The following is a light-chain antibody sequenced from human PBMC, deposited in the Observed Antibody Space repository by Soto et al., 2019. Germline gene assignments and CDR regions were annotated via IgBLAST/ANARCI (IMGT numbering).Light chain of an antibody. CDR1: SSNIGAGYD. Sequence: QSVLTQPPSVSGAPGQRVTISCTGSSSNIGAGYDVHWYQQLPGTAPKLLIYGNSNRPSGVPDRFSGSKSGISASLAITGLQAEDEADYYCQSYDSSLYVFGTGTKLTVL. J-gene: IGLJ1*01. CDR3: QSYDSSLYV. CDR2: GNS. V-gene: IGLV1-40*01.